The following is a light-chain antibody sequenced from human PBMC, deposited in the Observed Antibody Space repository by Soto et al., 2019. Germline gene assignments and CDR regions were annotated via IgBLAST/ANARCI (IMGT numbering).Light chain of an antibody. Sequence: DVVMTQSPLSLPVTLGQPASISCRSSQTLVHSGGNTYLSWFQQRPRQSPRRLIYKVSNRDSRVPASFSGSGSDTDFKLNITKVEDEDVGLYCCPQGKHWVRTFGPGTKVEI. V-gene: IGKV2-30*02. CDR3: PQGKHWVRT. J-gene: IGKJ1*01. CDR2: KVS. CDR1: QTLVHSGGNTY.